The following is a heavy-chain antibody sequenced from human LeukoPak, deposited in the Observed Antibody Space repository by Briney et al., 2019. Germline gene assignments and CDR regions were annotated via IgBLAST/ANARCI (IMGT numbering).Heavy chain of an antibody. CDR1: GGPIATGSFY. CDR2: IFYTGKT. CDR3: ASLDPCYFNSGSCTYYYSMDV. Sequence: SETLSLTCTDSGGPIATGSFYWGWIRQSPGKGLEWIGTIFYTGKTHYSTSLKSRVTISVDLSQNRFSLNLASVTAADTALYYCASLDPCYFNSGSCTYYYSMDVWGQGTTVTVAS. D-gene: IGHD3-22*01. J-gene: IGHJ6*02. V-gene: IGHV4-39*01.